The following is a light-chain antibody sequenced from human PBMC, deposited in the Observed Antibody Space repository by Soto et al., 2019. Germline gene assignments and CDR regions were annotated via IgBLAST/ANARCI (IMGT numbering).Light chain of an antibody. CDR3: HQCLSPRT. CDR2: AAS. Sequence: EIVLTQSPGTLSLSPGERATLSCRASQSVSSSYLAWYQQKPGQAPRLLIYAASSRATGIPDRFSGSGSGTDFTLTISKLEPEDFAVYYCHQCLSPRTFGQGTKVDIK. V-gene: IGKV3-20*01. CDR1: QSVSSSY. J-gene: IGKJ1*01.